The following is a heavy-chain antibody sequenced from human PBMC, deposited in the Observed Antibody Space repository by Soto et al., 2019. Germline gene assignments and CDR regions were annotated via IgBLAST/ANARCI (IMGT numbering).Heavy chain of an antibody. CDR2: IYYSGST. D-gene: IGHD5-12*01. CDR1: GGSISSGDYY. J-gene: IGHJ5*02. V-gene: IGHV4-30-4*01. CDR3: ASKATIEEIDNWFDP. Sequence: SETLSLTCTVSGGSISSGDYYWSWIRQPPGKGLEWIGYIYYSGSTYYNPSLKSRVTISVDTSKNQFSLKLSSVTAADTAVYYFASKATIEEIDNWFDPGGQGTLATVSS.